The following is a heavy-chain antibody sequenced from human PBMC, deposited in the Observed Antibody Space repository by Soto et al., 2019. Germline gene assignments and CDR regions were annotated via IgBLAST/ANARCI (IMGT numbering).Heavy chain of an antibody. CDR1: GYTFTGYY. J-gene: IGHJ4*02. CDR2: IDPKNGET. D-gene: IGHD6-13*01. CDR3: ATERRGYSSSWVYYFDY. Sequence: ASVKVSCKASGYTFTGYYMHWVRQAPGQGLEWMGGIDPKNGETNYAQKFQGRVTMTEDTSTDTAYMELSSLRSEDTAVYYCATERRGYSSSWVYYFDYWGQGTLVTVSS. V-gene: IGHV1-24*01.